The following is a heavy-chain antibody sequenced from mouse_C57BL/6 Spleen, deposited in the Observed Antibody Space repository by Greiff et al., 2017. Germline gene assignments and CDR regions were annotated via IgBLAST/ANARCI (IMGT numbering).Heavy chain of an antibody. CDR3: TREGFTTVVGDYAMDY. CDR1: GFTFSSYA. J-gene: IGHJ4*01. CDR2: ISSGGDYI. Sequence: EVKLMESGAGLVKPGGSLKLSCAASGFTFSSYAMSWVRQTPEKRLEWVAYISSGGDYIYYADTVKGRFTISRDNARNTLYLQMSSLKSEDTAMYYCTREGFTTVVGDYAMDYWGQGTSVTVSS. D-gene: IGHD1-1*01. V-gene: IGHV5-9-1*02.